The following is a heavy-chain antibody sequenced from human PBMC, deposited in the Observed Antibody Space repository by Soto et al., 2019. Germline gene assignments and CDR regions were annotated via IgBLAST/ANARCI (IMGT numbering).Heavy chain of an antibody. CDR2: FDPEDGET. J-gene: IGHJ6*04. D-gene: IGHD2-15*01. CDR3: ATSGCSGGSCYSVLALDV. Sequence: ASVNVSCKVSGYTLTELSMHWVRQAPGKGLEWMGGFDPEDGETIYAQKFQGRVTMTEDTSTDTAYMELSSLRSEDTAVYYCATSGCSGGSCYSVLALDVWGKGTTVTVSS. V-gene: IGHV1-24*01. CDR1: GYTLTELS.